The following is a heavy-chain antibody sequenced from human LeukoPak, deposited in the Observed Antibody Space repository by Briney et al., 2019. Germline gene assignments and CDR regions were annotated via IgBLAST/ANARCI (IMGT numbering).Heavy chain of an antibody. D-gene: IGHD2-2*01. V-gene: IGHV1-46*01. J-gene: IGHJ4*02. CDR2: INPSGGST. CDR3: SSTSGRFDY. Sequence: AXXXXSCKASGYTFTSYYMHWVRQAPGQGLEWMGIINPSGGSTSYAQKFQGRVTMTSDTSTSTVYMELSSLRSEDTAVYYCSSTSGRFDYWGQGTLVTVSS. CDR1: GYTFTSYY.